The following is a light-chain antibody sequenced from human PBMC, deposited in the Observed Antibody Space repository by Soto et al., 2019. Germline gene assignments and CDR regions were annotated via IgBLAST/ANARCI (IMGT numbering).Light chain of an antibody. Sequence: SALTQPASVSGSPGQSITISCTVTGSDVRTYNLVSWYQQHPGKVPKLIIYEASKRPSGVSNRFSGSQPGNTASLTVSGLQDEEEAAYSRCSYAGDKTYVFGSGTKVTV. J-gene: IGLJ1*01. CDR1: GSDVRTYNL. CDR2: EAS. CDR3: CSYAGDKTYV. V-gene: IGLV2-23*01.